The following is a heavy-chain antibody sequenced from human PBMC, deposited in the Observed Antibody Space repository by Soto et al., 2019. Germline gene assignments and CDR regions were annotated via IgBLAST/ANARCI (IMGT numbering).Heavy chain of an antibody. Sequence: PSLTCTVSGGSISSYYWSWIRQPPGKGLEWIGYIYYSGSTNYNPSLKSRVTISVDTSKNQFSLKLSSVTAADTAVYYCARDRYFDYWGQGTLVTVSS. J-gene: IGHJ4*02. CDR3: ARDRYFDY. CDR2: IYYSGST. CDR1: GGSISSYY. V-gene: IGHV4-59*01.